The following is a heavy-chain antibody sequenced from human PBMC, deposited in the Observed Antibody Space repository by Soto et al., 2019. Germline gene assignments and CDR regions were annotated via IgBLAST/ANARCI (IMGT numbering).Heavy chain of an antibody. V-gene: IGHV1-24*01. CDR2: FDPEDGET. CDR3: ALFDWLIKGGSFDP. CDR1: GYTLTELS. Sequence: ASVKVSCKVSGYTLTELSMHWVRQAPGKGLEWMGGFDPEDGETIYAQKFQGRVTMTKDTSTDTAYMELSSLRSEDTAVYYCALFDWLIKGGSFDPWGQGTLVTVSS. J-gene: IGHJ5*02. D-gene: IGHD3-9*01.